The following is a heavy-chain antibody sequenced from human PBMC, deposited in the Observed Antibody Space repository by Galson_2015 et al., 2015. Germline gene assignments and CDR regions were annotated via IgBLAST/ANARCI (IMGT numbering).Heavy chain of an antibody. Sequence: SLRLSCAASGFTFSSYEMNWVRQAPGKGLEWVSYISSSGSTIYYADSVKGRFTISRDNAKNSLYLQMNSLRAEDTAVYYCSREGYDYGDYDARCYDSSGYYLSSLDVWGKGTTVTVSS. CDR1: GFTFSSYE. J-gene: IGHJ6*04. D-gene: IGHD3-22*01. CDR2: ISSSGSTI. V-gene: IGHV3-48*03. CDR3: SREGYDYGDYDARCYDSSGYYLSSLDV.